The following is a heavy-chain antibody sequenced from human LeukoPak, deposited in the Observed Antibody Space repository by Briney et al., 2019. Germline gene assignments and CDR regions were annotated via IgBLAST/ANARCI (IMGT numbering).Heavy chain of an antibody. J-gene: IGHJ3*01. Sequence: SETLSLTCTVSGGSISSYYWSWIRQPPGKGLEWIGYIYYSGSTNYNPSLKSRVTIYVDTSKTQFSLKLTSVSAEDTAVYYCARSPRGSGSSTLLGVAFDLWGHGTKVTVSS. V-gene: IGHV4-59*08. CDR1: GGSISSYY. CDR3: ARSPRGSGSSTLLGVAFDL. CDR2: IYYSGST. D-gene: IGHD3-10*01.